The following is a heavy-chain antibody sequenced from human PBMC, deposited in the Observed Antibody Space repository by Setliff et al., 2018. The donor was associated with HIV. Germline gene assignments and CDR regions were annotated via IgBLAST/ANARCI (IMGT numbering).Heavy chain of an antibody. CDR1: GYTFTNHA. CDR2: INPGNGNT. D-gene: IGHD2-21*02. CDR3: AREPIGGDDAFDI. J-gene: IGHJ3*02. V-gene: IGHV1-3*01. Sequence: ASVKVSCKASGYTFTNHAIHWVRQAPGQRLEWMGWINPGNGNTKYSQKFQGGVTITRDTSATTAYMELSSLRSEDTAIFYCAREPIGGDDAFDIWGQGTMVTVSS.